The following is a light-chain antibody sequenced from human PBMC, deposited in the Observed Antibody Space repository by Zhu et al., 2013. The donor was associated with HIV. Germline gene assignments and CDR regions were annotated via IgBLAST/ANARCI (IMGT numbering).Light chain of an antibody. CDR2: GSF. CDR1: QPVSSNF. CDR3: QQYGRSPLT. Sequence: EIVLTQSPATLSLSPGERATLSCRASQPVSSNFLAWYQQKPGQAPRLLIYGSFNRATGIPDRFSGSGSGTDFTLSISRLEPEDFAVYYCQQYGRSPLTFGGGTTVEIK. J-gene: IGKJ4*01. V-gene: IGKV3-20*01.